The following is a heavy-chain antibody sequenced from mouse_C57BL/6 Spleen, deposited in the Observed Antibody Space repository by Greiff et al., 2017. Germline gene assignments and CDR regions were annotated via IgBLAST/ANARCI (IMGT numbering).Heavy chain of an antibody. Sequence: QVQLQQSGPGLVAPSQSLSITCTVSGFSLTSYGVSWVRQPPGKGLEWLGVIWGDGSTNYHSAPISRLSISKDNSKGQVFLKLNSLQTDDTATYYCAKPRNYYGSSDWYFDVWGTGTTVTVSS. CDR1: GFSLTSYG. CDR2: IWGDGST. J-gene: IGHJ1*03. D-gene: IGHD1-1*01. CDR3: AKPRNYYGSSDWYFDV. V-gene: IGHV2-3*01.